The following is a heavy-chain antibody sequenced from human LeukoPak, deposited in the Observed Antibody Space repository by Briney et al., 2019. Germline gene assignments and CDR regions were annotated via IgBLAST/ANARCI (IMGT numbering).Heavy chain of an antibody. V-gene: IGHV3-23*01. Sequence: PGESLRLSCAASGFTFSDYYMSWIRQAPGKGLEWVSAISGSGGSTYYADSVKGRFTISRDNSKNTLYLQMNSLRAEDTAVYYCAKDSSGFWSGYFGDWGQGTLVTVSS. CDR2: ISGSGGST. J-gene: IGHJ4*02. CDR1: GFTFSDYY. D-gene: IGHD3-3*01. CDR3: AKDSSGFWSGYFGD.